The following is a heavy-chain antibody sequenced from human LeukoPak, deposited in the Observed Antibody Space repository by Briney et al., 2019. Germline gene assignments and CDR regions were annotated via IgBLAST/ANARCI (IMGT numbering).Heavy chain of an antibody. D-gene: IGHD2-15*01. J-gene: IGHJ5*02. CDR3: ARRYCSGGSCYRNWFDP. CDR2: IYPGDSDT. V-gene: IGHV5-51*01. CDR1: GYSFTNYW. Sequence: GESLKISCKGSGYSFTNYWIGRVRQMPGKGLEWMGIIYPGDSDTTYSPSFQGQVTISADKSISTAYLQWSSLKASDTAIYYCARRYCSGGSCYRNWFDPWGQGTLVTVSS.